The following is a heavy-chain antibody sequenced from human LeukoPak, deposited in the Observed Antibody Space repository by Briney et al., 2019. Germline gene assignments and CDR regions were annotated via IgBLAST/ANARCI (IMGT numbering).Heavy chain of an antibody. CDR2: ISWNSGSI. V-gene: IGHV3-9*01. Sequence: GRSLRLSCAASGFTFDDYAMHWVRQAPGKGLEWVSGISWNSGSIGYADSVKGRFTISRDNAKNSLYLQMNSLRAEDTALYYCAKDFGIAVAGTGYWGQGTLVTVSS. J-gene: IGHJ4*02. D-gene: IGHD6-19*01. CDR1: GFTFDDYA. CDR3: AKDFGIAVAGTGY.